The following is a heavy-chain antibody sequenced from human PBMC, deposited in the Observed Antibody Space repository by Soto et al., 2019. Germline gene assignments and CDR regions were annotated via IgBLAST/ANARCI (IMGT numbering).Heavy chain of an antibody. D-gene: IGHD2-15*01. Sequence: PSETLSLTCTVSGGSIGSYYWSWIRQPPGKGLEWIGYIYYSGSTNYNPSLKSRVTISVDTSKNQFSLKLSSVTAADTAVYYCASTSGSNAFDIWGQGTMVTVSS. J-gene: IGHJ3*02. CDR2: IYYSGST. CDR3: ASTSGSNAFDI. CDR1: GGSIGSYY. V-gene: IGHV4-59*01.